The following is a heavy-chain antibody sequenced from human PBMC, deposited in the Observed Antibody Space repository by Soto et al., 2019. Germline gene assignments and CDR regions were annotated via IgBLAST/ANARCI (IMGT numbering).Heavy chain of an antibody. CDR2: ISGSGGST. Sequence: EVQLLESGGGLVQPGGSLRLSCAASGFTFSSYAMSWVRQAPGKGLEWVSAISGSGGSTYYADSVKGRFTISRDNSKNPLYLQMNSLRAEDTAVYYCTKDLDSSSWYGTIDYWGQGTLVTVSS. J-gene: IGHJ4*02. CDR1: GFTFSSYA. D-gene: IGHD6-13*01. CDR3: TKDLDSSSWYGTIDY. V-gene: IGHV3-23*01.